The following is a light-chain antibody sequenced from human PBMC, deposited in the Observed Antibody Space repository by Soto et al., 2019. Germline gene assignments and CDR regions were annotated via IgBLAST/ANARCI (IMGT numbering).Light chain of an antibody. J-gene: IGKJ4*01. CDR1: QSVSSSF. CDR3: QQYGSSPLT. Sequence: EIVLTQSPGTLSLSPGERATLSCRASQSVSSSFLAWYQQKPGQAPRHLIYGASRRATGIPDRFSGSGSGTDFTLTISRLEPEDVAVYYCQQYGSSPLTFGGGTKVEIK. V-gene: IGKV3-20*01. CDR2: GAS.